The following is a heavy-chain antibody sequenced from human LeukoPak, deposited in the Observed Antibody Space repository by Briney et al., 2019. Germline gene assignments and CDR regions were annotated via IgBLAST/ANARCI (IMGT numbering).Heavy chain of an antibody. CDR3: AREAYCSSTSCPRSLNWFDP. CDR2: INPNSGGT. D-gene: IGHD2-2*01. Sequence: ASVKVSCKASGYTFTGYYMHWVRQAPGQGLEWMGWINPNSGGTNYTQKFQGRVTMTRDTSISTAYMELSRLRSDDTAVYYCAREAYCSSTSCPRSLNWFDPWAREPWSPSPQ. CDR1: GYTFTGYY. V-gene: IGHV1-2*02. J-gene: IGHJ5*02.